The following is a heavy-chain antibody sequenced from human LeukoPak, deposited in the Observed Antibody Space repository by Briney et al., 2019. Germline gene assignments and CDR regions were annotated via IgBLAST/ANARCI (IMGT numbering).Heavy chain of an antibody. D-gene: IGHD3-22*01. J-gene: IGHJ1*01. Sequence: GSLRLSCAASGFTFSSFEMNWVRQAPGKGLEWIGYIFYSGSTNYNPSLKSRVTISVDTSKNQFSLNLSSVTAADTAVYYCARGNSYYDSSDYFPWESFQHWGQGTLVTVSS. CDR2: IFYSGST. CDR1: GFTFSSFE. V-gene: IGHV4-59*01. CDR3: ARGNSYYDSSDYFPWESFQH.